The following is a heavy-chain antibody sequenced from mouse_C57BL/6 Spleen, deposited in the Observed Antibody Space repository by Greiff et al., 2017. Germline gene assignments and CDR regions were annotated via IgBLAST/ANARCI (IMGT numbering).Heavy chain of an antibody. CDR2: IHPGSGST. D-gene: IGHD1-1*01. V-gene: IGHV1-55*01. J-gene: IGHJ4*01. CDR1: GYTFTSYW. Sequence: QVHVKQSGAELVKPGASVKMSCKASGYTFTSYWITWVKQRPGQGLEWIGDIHPGSGSTNYNEKFKSKATVTVDISSSTAYMQLSSLTSEDSAAYYCAREEITTEAMDYWGQGTSVTVSS. CDR3: AREEITTEAMDY.